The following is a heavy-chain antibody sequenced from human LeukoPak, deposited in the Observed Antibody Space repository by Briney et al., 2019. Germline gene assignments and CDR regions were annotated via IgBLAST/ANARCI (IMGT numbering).Heavy chain of an antibody. Sequence: SETLSLTCAVYGGSFSVYYWSWIRQPPGKGLEWIGEINHSGSTNYNPSLKSRVTISVDTSKNQFYLKMSSVTAADTAVYYCARARTTVTTDYWGQGTLVTVSS. CDR2: INHSGST. V-gene: IGHV4-34*01. CDR1: GGSFSVYY. D-gene: IGHD4-17*01. J-gene: IGHJ4*02. CDR3: ARARTTVTTDY.